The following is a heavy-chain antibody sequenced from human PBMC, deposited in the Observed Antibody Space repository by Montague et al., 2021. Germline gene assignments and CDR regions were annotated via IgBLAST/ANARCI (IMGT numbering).Heavy chain of an antibody. Sequence: SLSLSCTASGFTFEDYAMHWVRQAPGKGLEWVSGISWNSGSIGYADSVKSRFTISRDNAKNSMYLQMNSLRAEDKALYYCARVRERRYYYYGMDVWGQGTTVTVSS. CDR2: ISWNSGSI. CDR3: ARVRERRYYYYGMDV. J-gene: IGHJ6*02. D-gene: IGHD1-1*01. CDR1: GFTFEDYA. V-gene: IGHV3-9*01.